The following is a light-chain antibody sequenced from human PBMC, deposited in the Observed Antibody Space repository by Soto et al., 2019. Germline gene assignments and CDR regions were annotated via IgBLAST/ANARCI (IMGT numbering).Light chain of an antibody. V-gene: IGKV1-39*01. CDR1: QSISSY. CDR3: QQSYSTILT. J-gene: IGKJ4*01. CDR2: AAS. Sequence: DIQMTQAPSSLSASVGDRVTITCRASQSISSYLNWYQQKLGKAPKLLIYAASSLQSGVPSRFSGSGSGTDFTLTISSLQPEDFATYYCQQSYSTILTFGGGTKVDIK.